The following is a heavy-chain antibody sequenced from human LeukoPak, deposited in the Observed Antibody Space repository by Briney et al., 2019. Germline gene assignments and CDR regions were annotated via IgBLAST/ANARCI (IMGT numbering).Heavy chain of an antibody. CDR1: GFIFSSYS. J-gene: IGHJ6*02. CDR3: ARVLGYSSSWYYYGTDV. D-gene: IGHD6-13*01. V-gene: IGHV3-21*01. CDR2: ISSSSSYI. Sequence: GGSLRLFCAASGFIFSSYSMNWVRQAPGKGLEWVSSISSSSSYIYYADSVKGRFTISRDNAKNSLYLQMNSLRAEDTAVYYCARVLGYSSSWYYYGTDVWGQGTTVTVSS.